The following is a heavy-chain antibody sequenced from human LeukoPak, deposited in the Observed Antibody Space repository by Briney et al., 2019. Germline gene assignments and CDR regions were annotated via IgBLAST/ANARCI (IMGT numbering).Heavy chain of an antibody. CDR1: GGTFGSYA. CDR3: ARDGGSYDSSGYYYVF. J-gene: IGHJ4*02. D-gene: IGHD3-22*01. Sequence: SVKVSCKASGGTFGSYAISWVRQAPGQGLEWMGRIIPIFGTANYTQKFQGRVTITTDESTSTAYMELSSLRSEDTAVYYCARDGGSYDSSGYYYVFWGQGTLVTVSS. V-gene: IGHV1-69*05. CDR2: IIPIFGTA.